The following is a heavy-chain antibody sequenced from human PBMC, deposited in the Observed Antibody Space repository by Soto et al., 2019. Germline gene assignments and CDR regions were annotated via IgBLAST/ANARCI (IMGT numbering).Heavy chain of an antibody. V-gene: IGHV4-4*07. CDR1: GGSINSYW. CDR3: ARDIGSYAYGEGY. D-gene: IGHD3-10*01. Sequence: SETLSLTCSVSGGSINSYWWSWIRQPAGRGLEWIGRVYSTGTTDYNPSLNSRATMSVETSKNQFSLKLTSVTAADTAVYYCARDIGSYAYGEGYWGQGIQVTVSS. J-gene: IGHJ4*02. CDR2: VYSTGTT.